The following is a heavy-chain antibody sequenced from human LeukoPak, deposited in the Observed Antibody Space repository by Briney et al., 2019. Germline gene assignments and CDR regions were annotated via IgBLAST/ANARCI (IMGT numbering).Heavy chain of an antibody. J-gene: IGHJ4*02. D-gene: IGHD6-19*01. CDR1: GFTFTKYW. V-gene: IGHV3-7*01. CDR3: ASGSRQWLAY. CDR2: IKQDGSDK. Sequence: PGDSLRLSCAASGFTFTKYWMTWVRQAPGKGLEWVGNIKQDGSDKNYMGSVKGRFTISRDNAKNSLYLQMNSLRAEDTAVYYCASGSRQWLAYWGQGTLVTVSP.